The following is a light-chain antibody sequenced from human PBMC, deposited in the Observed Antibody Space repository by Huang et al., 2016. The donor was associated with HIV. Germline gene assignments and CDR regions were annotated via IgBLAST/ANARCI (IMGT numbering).Light chain of an antibody. CDR3: LQADISPRS. CDR1: QDISIW. J-gene: IGKJ5*01. V-gene: IGKV1-12*01. CDR2: SAS. Sequence: DIQMTQSPSSVSASEGDTVTITCRASQDISIWLAWYQQKPRAAPTILIHSASILVSGVPSRFSGSGSWTNFSLTINGLRPDYFATYYCLQADISPRSFGQGTRL.